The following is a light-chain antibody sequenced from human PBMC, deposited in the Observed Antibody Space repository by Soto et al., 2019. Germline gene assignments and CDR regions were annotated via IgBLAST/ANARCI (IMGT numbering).Light chain of an antibody. CDR3: QQLNSYPGIT. V-gene: IGKV1-9*01. CDR1: QGISSY. Sequence: PLTQSPSSLSASVGDRVTITCRASQGISSYLAWYQQKPGKAPKLLFYAASTLESGVPSRFSGSGSERVFTLTISSLQPEDFVTYYCQQLNSYPGITFGPGTKVDIK. CDR2: AAS. J-gene: IGKJ3*01.